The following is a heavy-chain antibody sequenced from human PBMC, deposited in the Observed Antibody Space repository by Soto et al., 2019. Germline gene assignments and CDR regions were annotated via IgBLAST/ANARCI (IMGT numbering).Heavy chain of an antibody. CDR3: AKNTGYSYGFPFDY. CDR1: GFTFSSYG. D-gene: IGHD5-18*01. Sequence: QVQLVESGGGVVQPGRSLRLSCAASGFTFSSYGMHWVRQAPGKGLEWMAVISYDGSNKYYADSVKGRFTISRDNSKNTLYLQMNSLRAEDTAVYYCAKNTGYSYGFPFDYLGQVTLVTVSS. CDR2: ISYDGSNK. J-gene: IGHJ4*02. V-gene: IGHV3-30*18.